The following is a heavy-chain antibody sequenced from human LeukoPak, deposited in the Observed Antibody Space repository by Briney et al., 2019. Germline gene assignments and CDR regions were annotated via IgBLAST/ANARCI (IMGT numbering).Heavy chain of an antibody. V-gene: IGHV3-23*01. D-gene: IGHD3-22*01. CDR3: ATRPRDSSGYYLGAFDA. Sequence: GGSLRLSCEASGFIFSTYAMVWIRQAPGKGLDWVSVIGASGAETYYSDSAKGRFTVPRDNSKDTLFLHMSSLRAEDTAVYFCATRPRDSSGYYLGAFDAWGQGTTVTVSS. CDR2: IGASGAET. J-gene: IGHJ3*01. CDR1: GFIFSTYA.